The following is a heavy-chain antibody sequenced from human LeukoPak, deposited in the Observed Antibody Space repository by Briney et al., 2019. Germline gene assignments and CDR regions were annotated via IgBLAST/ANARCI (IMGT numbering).Heavy chain of an antibody. J-gene: IGHJ3*02. CDR1: GGSFSGYY. Sequence: SETLSLTCAVYGGSFSGYYWSWIRQPPGKGLEWIGYIYYSGSTNYNPSLKSRVTISVDTSKNQFSLKLSSVTAADTAVYYCARDNLGSSGSWFAFDIWGQGTMVTVSS. D-gene: IGHD6-19*01. CDR3: ARDNLGSSGSWFAFDI. CDR2: IYYSGST. V-gene: IGHV4-59*01.